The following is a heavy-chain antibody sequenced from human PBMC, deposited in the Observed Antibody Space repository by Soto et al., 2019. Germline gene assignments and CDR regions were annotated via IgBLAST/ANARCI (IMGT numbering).Heavy chain of an antibody. CDR1: GGSISSSSYY. CDR2: IYYSGST. V-gene: IGHV4-39*01. Sequence: QLQLQESGPGLVKPSETLSLTCTVSGGSISSSSYYWGWIRQPPGKGLEWIGSIYYSGSTYYNPALKSRVTISVDTSKNQSSLKLSSVTAADTALYYCARCSRGSGTIDDYWGQGTLVTVSS. J-gene: IGHJ4*02. CDR3: ARCSRGSGTIDDY. D-gene: IGHD3-10*01.